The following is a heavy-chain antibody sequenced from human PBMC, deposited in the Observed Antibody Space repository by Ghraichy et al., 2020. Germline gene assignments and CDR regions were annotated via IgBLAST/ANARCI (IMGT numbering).Heavy chain of an antibody. D-gene: IGHD5-18*01. J-gene: IGHJ5*02. Sequence: SETLSLTCTVSGGSTNTYYWSWIRQPPGKGLEWIGYIYNSGSPNYNPSLKSRVTMSLDTSKNQFSLKLSSVTAADTAVYYCARVGYNYGFDPWGQGTLVTVSS. CDR2: IYNSGSP. V-gene: IGHV4-59*01. CDR1: GGSTNTYY. CDR3: ARVGYNYGFDP.